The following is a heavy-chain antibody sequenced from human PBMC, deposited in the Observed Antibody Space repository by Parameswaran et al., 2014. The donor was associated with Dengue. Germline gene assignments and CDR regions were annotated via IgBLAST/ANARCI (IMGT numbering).Heavy chain of an antibody. J-gene: IGHJ4*02. D-gene: IGHD5-24*01. CDR3: AKAAAVEMATPALDY. V-gene: IGHV3-30*18. CDR2: ISYDGSNK. Sequence: WIRQPPGKGLEWVAVISYDGSNKYYADSVKGRFTISRDNSKNTLYLQMNSLRAEDTAVYYCAKAAAVEMATPALDYWGQGTLVTVSS.